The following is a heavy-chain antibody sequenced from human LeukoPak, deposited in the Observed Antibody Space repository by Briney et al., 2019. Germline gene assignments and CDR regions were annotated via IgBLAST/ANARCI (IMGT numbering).Heavy chain of an antibody. V-gene: IGHV3-21*01. D-gene: IGHD3-16*01. CDR1: GFTFSSYS. Sequence: GGSLRLSCAASGFTFSSYSMNWVRQAPGKGLEWVSSINCDSSLMFYTESVKGRFTISRDNARNSLYLQMNSLRAEDTAVYYCIRDLFDDYSLDYWGQGARVTVSS. J-gene: IGHJ4*02. CDR3: IRDLFDDYSLDY. CDR2: INCDSSLM.